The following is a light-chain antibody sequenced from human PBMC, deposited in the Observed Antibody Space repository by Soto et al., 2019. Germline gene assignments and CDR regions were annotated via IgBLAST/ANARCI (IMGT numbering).Light chain of an antibody. J-gene: IGKJ1*01. CDR2: ATS. CDR3: QQSYGAPPSVT. CDR1: QNIRNY. Sequence: DIQMTQSPSSLSASVGDRVTITCRASQNIRNYLNWYQQGPGKAPKLLIYATSTLQSGVPARFSGSGSGTDFTLTISSLQPEDFATYFCQQSYGAPPSVTFGPGTKVELK. V-gene: IGKV1-39*01.